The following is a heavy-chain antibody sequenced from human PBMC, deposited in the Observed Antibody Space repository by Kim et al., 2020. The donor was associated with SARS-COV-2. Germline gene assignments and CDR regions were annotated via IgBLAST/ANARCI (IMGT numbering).Heavy chain of an antibody. CDR2: INHSGST. V-gene: IGHV4-34*01. CDR1: GGSFSGYY. J-gene: IGHJ6*02. CDR3: AKVRYYYGMDV. D-gene: IGHD3-22*01. Sequence: SETLSLTCAVYGGSFSGYYWSWIRQPPGKGLEWIGEINHSGSTNYNPSLKSRVTISVDTSKNQFSLKLSSVTAADTAVYYCAKVRYYYGMDVWGQGTTVT.